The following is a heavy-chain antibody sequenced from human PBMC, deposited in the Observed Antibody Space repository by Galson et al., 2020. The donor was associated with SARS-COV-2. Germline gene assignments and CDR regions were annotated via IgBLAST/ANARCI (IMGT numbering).Heavy chain of an antibody. J-gene: IGHJ6*03. CDR1: GYTFTSYG. V-gene: IGHV1-18*01. CDR2: ISAYNGNT. D-gene: IGHD2-2*01. CDR3: ARVPLYCSSTSCAPADYYMDV. Sequence: ASVKVSCKASGYTFTSYGISWVRQAPGQGLEWMGWISAYNGNTNYAQKLQGRVTMTTDTSTSTAYMELRSLRSDDTAVYYCARVPLYCSSTSCAPADYYMDVWGKGTTVTVSS.